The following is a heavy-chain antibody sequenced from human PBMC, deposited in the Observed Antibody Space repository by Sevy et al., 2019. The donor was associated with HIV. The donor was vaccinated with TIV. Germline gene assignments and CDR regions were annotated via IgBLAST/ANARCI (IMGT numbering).Heavy chain of an antibody. CDR1: GFIFGDLY. CDR2: IRNKAMSSTT. Sequence: GSLRLSCAASGFIFGDLYMDWVRQAPGKGLKWIGRIRNKAMSSTTEYAASVKGRFTITRDDSKNSLYLQMNSLKTEDTARYYCAAVAADSAYFNFWGRGTLVTVSS. V-gene: IGHV3-72*01. D-gene: IGHD6-19*01. CDR3: AAVAADSAYFNF. J-gene: IGHJ2*01.